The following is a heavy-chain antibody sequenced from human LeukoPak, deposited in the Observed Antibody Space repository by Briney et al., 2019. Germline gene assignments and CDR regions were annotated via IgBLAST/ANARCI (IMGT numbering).Heavy chain of an antibody. V-gene: IGHV3-33*01. Sequence: PGGSLRLSCAAYVYTFNTYAMHGVPDAPGRGGECVAHLYDGGSNKFYAISVRGRFTISRDNSRSTLYLQMDSLRAEDTAVYYCARNPTATGTTGLYTTYWGQGTLVTVSS. D-gene: IGHD1-7*01. CDR1: VYTFNTYA. CDR2: LYDGGSNK. CDR3: ARNPTATGTTGLYTTY. J-gene: IGHJ4*02.